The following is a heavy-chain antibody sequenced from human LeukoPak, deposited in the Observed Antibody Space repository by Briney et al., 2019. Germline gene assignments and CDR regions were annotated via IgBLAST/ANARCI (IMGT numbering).Heavy chain of an antibody. CDR2: ISAYNGNT. J-gene: IGHJ5*02. CDR3: ARDYCSGGSCYSGGWFDP. V-gene: IGHV1-18*01. CDR1: GYTFTSYG. Sequence: GASVKVSCKASGYTFTSYGISWGRQAPGQGLEWMGWISAYNGNTNYAQKLQGRVTMTTDTSTSTAYMELRSLRSDDTAVYYCARDYCSGGSCYSGGWFDPWGQGTLVTVSS. D-gene: IGHD2-15*01.